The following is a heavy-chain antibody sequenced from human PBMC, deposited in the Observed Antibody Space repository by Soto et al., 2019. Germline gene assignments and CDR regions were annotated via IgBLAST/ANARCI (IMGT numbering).Heavy chain of an antibody. CDR1: GGSISSYY. CDR3: ARAADYGDYGDAFDI. CDR2: IYYSGST. D-gene: IGHD4-17*01. V-gene: IGHV4-59*01. Sequence: QVQLQESGPGLVKPSETLSLTCTVSGGSISSYYWSWIRQPPGKGLEWIGYIYYSGSTNYNPSLKSRVTRSVDTSKNQFSLKLSSVTAADTAVYYCARAADYGDYGDAFDIWGQGTMVTVSS. J-gene: IGHJ3*02.